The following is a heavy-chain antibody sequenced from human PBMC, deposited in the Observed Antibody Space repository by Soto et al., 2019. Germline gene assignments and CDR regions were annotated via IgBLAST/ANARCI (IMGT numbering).Heavy chain of an antibody. CDR2: VIPLLDAS. D-gene: IGHD1-1*01. CDR1: GAAFSNYT. CDR3: ASGKSQMSQDRMGFYYYMDV. J-gene: IGHJ6*03. V-gene: IGHV1-69*08. Sequence: QVQLVQSGADVKKPGSSVKISCTASGAAFSNYTFTWVRRAPGQGLEWVGWVIPLLDASNYAEKFQDRVTISADRSTSTVYMELSGLRSEDSAIYYCASGKSQMSQDRMGFYYYMDVWGKGTTVTVSS.